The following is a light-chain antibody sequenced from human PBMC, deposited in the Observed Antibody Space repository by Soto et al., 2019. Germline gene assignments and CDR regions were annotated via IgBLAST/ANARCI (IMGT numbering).Light chain of an antibody. CDR1: QSVSSN. Sequence: IVLTHSLATLSVSPGERATLSCRASQSVSSNLAWYQQKPGQAPRLLIYGASTRATGIPARFSGSGSGTEFTLTISSLQSEDFAVYYCQQYNNWPWTFGQGTKVDIK. J-gene: IGKJ1*01. V-gene: IGKV3-15*01. CDR2: GAS. CDR3: QQYNNWPWT.